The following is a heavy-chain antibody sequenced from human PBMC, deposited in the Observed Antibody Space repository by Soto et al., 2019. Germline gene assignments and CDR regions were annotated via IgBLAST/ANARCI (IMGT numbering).Heavy chain of an antibody. CDR3: AKNGQPPYYYYGLDV. J-gene: IGHJ6*02. CDR2: INADSGNT. CDR1: GYTFTTYP. Sequence: GASVKVSCKASGYTFTTYPMHWVRQAPGQSLEWMGWINADSGNTKYSQKFQDRVTITRDTSATTAYLELSSLRSDDTAVYYCAKNGQPPYYYYGLDVWGQGTTVTVSS. D-gene: IGHD2-8*01. V-gene: IGHV1-3*01.